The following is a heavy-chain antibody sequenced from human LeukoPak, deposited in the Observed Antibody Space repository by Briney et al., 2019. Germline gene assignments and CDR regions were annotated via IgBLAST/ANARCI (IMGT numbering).Heavy chain of an antibody. J-gene: IGHJ4*02. CDR1: GFTFSSYS. CDR3: ARNAGYSNGPIQRVSRQAPDY. Sequence: GGSLRLSCAASGFTFSSYSMNWVRQAPGKGLEWVSSISSSSSYIYYADSVKGRFTISRDNAKNSLYLQMNSLRAEDTAVYYCARNAGYSNGPIQRVSRQAPDYWGQGTLVTVSS. D-gene: IGHD5-18*01. V-gene: IGHV3-21*01. CDR2: ISSSSSYI.